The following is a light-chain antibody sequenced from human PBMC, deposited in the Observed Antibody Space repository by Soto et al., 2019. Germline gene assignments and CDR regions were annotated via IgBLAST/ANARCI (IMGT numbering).Light chain of an antibody. V-gene: IGKV1-5*01. CDR2: DAS. CDR1: QSISSW. Sequence: DIQMTQSPSTLSASVGDRVTITCRASQSISSWLAWYQQKPGKAPKLLIYDASSLESGVTSRFSGSGSGTEFTLTISSLQPDDFATYYCKQYNSYPWTFGQGTKVEIK. CDR3: KQYNSYPWT. J-gene: IGKJ1*01.